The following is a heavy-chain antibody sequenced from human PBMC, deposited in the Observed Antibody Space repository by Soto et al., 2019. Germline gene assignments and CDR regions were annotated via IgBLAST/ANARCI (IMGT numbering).Heavy chain of an antibody. CDR2: VSHEGCNK. V-gene: IGHV3-30-3*01. Sequence: QVQLEESGGGVVQPGRSLRLSCAASGFSVSSCAMHWVRQAPGKGLEWVAVVSHEGCNKYYADSVKGRVTISRDNSINTVYLQMNSLRAEDTAVYYCARASIAVAGIAYYFDYWGQGTLVTVSS. CDR1: GFSVSSCA. D-gene: IGHD6-19*01. J-gene: IGHJ4*02. CDR3: ARASIAVAGIAYYFDY.